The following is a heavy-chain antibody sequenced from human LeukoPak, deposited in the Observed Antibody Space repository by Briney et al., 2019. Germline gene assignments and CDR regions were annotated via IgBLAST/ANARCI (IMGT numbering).Heavy chain of an antibody. Sequence: SETLSLTCTVSGGSISSYYWSWTRQPPGKGLEWIGYIYYSGSTNYNPSLKSRVTISVDTSKNQFSLKLSSVTAADTAVYYCARLTPRYYYYGMDVWGQGTTVTVSS. CDR1: GGSISSYY. V-gene: IGHV4-59*01. CDR3: ARLTPRYYYYGMDV. J-gene: IGHJ6*02. CDR2: IYYSGST.